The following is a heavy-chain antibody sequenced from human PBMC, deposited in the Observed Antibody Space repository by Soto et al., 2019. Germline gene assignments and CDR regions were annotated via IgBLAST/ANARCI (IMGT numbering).Heavy chain of an antibody. CDR3: ASEGGIAAASPNY. D-gene: IGHD6-13*01. Sequence: SETLSLTCTVSVCCISSGDYYWSWIRQPPGKGLEWIGYIYSSGSTYYNPSLKSRVTISVDTSKNQFSLKLSSVTAADTAVYYCASEGGIAAASPNYWGQGTLVTVSS. CDR1: VCCISSGDYY. V-gene: IGHV4-30-4*01. CDR2: IYSSGST. J-gene: IGHJ4*02.